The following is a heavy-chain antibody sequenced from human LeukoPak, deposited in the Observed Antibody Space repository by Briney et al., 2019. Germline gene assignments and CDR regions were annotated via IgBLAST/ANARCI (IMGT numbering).Heavy chain of an antibody. J-gene: IGHJ3*02. V-gene: IGHV1-46*01. D-gene: IGHD6-19*01. CDR3: ASVAGPDAFDI. Sequence: ASVKVSCKASGYTFTSYYMHWVRQAPGQGLEWMGIINPSGGSTSYAQKFQGRVTMTTDTSTSTVYMELSTLRSEDTAVYYCASVAGPDAFDIWGQGTMVTVSS. CDR1: GYTFTSYY. CDR2: INPSGGST.